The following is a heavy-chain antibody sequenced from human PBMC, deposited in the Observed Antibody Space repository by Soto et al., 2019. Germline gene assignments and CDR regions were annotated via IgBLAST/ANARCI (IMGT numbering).Heavy chain of an antibody. Sequence: EVQLLESGGGLVQPGGSLRLSCAASGFTFSSYAMSWVRQAPGKGLEWVSAISCNGGSTYYADSVKGRFTISRDNSKNTMYLQKNRLGAEDTGVYYCAKRGYSRGSDYWGQGTLVTVSS. J-gene: IGHJ4*02. V-gene: IGHV3-23*01. CDR3: AKRGYSRGSDY. CDR1: GFTFSSYA. D-gene: IGHD6-19*01. CDR2: ISCNGGST.